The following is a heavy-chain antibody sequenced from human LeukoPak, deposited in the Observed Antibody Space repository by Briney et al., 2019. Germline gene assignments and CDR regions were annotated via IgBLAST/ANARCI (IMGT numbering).Heavy chain of an antibody. Sequence: PGGSLRLSCAASGLSFSSFAMSWVRQGPARGLEWVSRGNGETFYADSVKGRFTLSSDSSRNTVYFQLNSLRGEDTAIYYCARASWVSSTDAVRWGQGTQVTVSS. V-gene: IGHV3-23*01. CDR1: GLSFSSFA. CDR2: GNGET. D-gene: IGHD3-16*01. CDR3: ARASWVSSTDAVR. J-gene: IGHJ4*02.